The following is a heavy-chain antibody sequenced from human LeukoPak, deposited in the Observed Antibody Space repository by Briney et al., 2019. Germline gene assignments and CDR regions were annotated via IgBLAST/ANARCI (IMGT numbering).Heavy chain of an antibody. CDR1: ELMFSSYA. CDR3: AKDQYSSGWYFDY. J-gene: IGHJ4*02. Sequence: EGSLRLSCAASELMFSSYAMSWVRQAPGKGLEWVSGISDDSGSTYYADSVRGRFTISRDNSKNTLYLQMNSLRVEDTAIYYCAKDQYSSGWYFDYWGQGTLVTVSS. CDR2: ISDDSGST. V-gene: IGHV3-23*01. D-gene: IGHD6-19*01.